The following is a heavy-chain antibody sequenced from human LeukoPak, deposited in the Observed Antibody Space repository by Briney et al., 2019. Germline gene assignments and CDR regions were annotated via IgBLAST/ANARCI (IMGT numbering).Heavy chain of an antibody. CDR1: GYIFTNYG. J-gene: IGHJ4*02. CDR2: ISAYNGNT. V-gene: IGHV1-18*01. D-gene: IGHD3-10*01. CDR3: ARDAPTLWFGELLSLD. Sequence: GASVKVSCKASGYIFTNYGIGWVRQAPGQGLEWMGWISAYNGNTNYAQKLQGRVTMTTDTSTSTAYMELRSLRSDDTAVYYCARDAPTLWFGELLSLDWGQGTLVTVSS.